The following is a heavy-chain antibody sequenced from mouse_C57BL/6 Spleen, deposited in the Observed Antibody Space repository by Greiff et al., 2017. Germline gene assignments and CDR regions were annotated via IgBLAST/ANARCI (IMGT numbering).Heavy chain of an antibody. CDR2: IYYSGTI. CDR3: ARYGYDRYFDV. CDR1: GISITTGNYR. D-gene: IGHD2-2*01. J-gene: IGHJ1*03. Sequence: VQLKQSGPGLVKPSQTVFLTCTVTGISITTGNYRWSWIRQFPGNKLEWIGYIYYSGTITYNPSLTSRTTITRDTPKNQFFLEMNSLTAEDTATYYCARYGYDRYFDVWGTGTTVTVSS. V-gene: IGHV3-5*01.